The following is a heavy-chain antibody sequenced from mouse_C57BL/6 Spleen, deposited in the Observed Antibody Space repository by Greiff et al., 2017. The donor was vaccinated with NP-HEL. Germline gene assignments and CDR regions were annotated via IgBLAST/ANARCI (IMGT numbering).Heavy chain of an antibody. J-gene: IGHJ2*01. CDR1: GFTFSSYT. V-gene: IGHV5-9*01. D-gene: IGHD4-1*01. CDR3: ARQNWDY. CDR2: ISGGGGNT. Sequence: EVNVVESGGGLVKPGGSLKLSCAASGFTFSSYTMSWVRQTPEKRLEWVATISGGGGNTYYPDSVKGRFTISRDNAKNTLYLQMSSLRSEDTALYYCARQNWDYWGQGTTLTVSS.